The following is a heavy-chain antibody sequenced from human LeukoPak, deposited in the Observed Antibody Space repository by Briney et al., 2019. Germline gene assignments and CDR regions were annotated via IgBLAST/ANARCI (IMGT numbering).Heavy chain of an antibody. CDR2: INHSGST. D-gene: IGHD3-3*01. V-gene: IGHV4-34*01. CDR3: ARGPSYYDFWQEFDY. CDR1: GGSFSGYY. Sequence: SETLSLTCAVYGGSFSGYYWSWIRQPPGKGLEWIREINHSGSTNYNPSLKSRVTISVDTSKNQFSLKLSSVTAADTAVYYCARGPSYYDFWQEFDYWGQGTLVTVSS. J-gene: IGHJ4*02.